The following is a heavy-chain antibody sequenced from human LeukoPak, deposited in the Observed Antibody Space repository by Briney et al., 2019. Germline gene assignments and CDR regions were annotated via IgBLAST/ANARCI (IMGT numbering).Heavy chain of an antibody. J-gene: IGHJ5*02. D-gene: IGHD5-18*01. CDR1: GGSISDYY. CDR2: INHSGST. Sequence: PSETLSLTCTVSGGSISDYYWSWIRQPPGKGLEWIGEINHSGSTNYNASLKSRVTISVDTSKNQFSLRLSSVTAADTAVYYCAPRGDIEHSYGYGKWFDPWGQGTRVTVSS. CDR3: APRGDIEHSYGYGKWFDP. V-gene: IGHV4-34*01.